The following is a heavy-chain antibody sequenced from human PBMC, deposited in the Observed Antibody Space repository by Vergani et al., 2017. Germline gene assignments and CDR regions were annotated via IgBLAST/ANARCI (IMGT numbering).Heavy chain of an antibody. Sequence: QVQLQESGPGLVKPSETLSLTCTVSGGSVSSGSYYWSWIRQPPGKGLEWIGYIYYSGSTNYNPSLKSRVTISVDTSKNQFSLKLSSVTAADTAVYYCASGRSRYGMDVWGQGTTVTVSS. CDR2: IYYSGST. V-gene: IGHV4-61*01. J-gene: IGHJ6*02. CDR1: GGSVSSGSYY. CDR3: ASGRSRYGMDV.